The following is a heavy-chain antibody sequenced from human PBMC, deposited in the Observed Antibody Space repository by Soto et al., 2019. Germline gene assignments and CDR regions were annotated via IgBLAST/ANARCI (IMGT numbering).Heavy chain of an antibody. CDR1: GGTFSSYA. J-gene: IGHJ4*02. CDR2: IIPSVGTA. Sequence: QVQLVQSGAEVKTPGSSVKVSCKASGGTFSSYAISWLRQAPGQGLEWMGGIIPSVGTANYAQKFQGRVTITGDKSTSTAYMELSSLRSEDTAVYYCARGVWDDYVWGFDYWGQGTLVTVSS. D-gene: IGHD3-16*01. CDR3: ARGVWDDYVWGFDY. V-gene: IGHV1-69*06.